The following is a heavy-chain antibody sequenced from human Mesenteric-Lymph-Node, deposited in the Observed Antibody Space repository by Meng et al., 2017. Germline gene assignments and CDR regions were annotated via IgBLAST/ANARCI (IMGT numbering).Heavy chain of an antibody. CDR1: GFTFSDYY. D-gene: IGHD3-16*01. CDR3: ASLSGLWGLVPLDS. Sequence: GESLKISCKGSGFTFSDYYMSWMRQAPGKGLEWVSYMSPSGHSIHYADSVKGRFTISRDNAKSSLYLQMDYLRVEDMAVYYCASLSGLWGLVPLDSWGQGTLVTVSS. V-gene: IGHV3-11*01. J-gene: IGHJ4*02. CDR2: MSPSGHSI.